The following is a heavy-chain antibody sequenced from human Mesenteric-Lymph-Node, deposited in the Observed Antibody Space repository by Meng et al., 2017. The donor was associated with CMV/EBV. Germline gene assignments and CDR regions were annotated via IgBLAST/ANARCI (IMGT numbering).Heavy chain of an antibody. D-gene: IGHD3-10*01. CDR1: SFSGNY. V-gene: IGHV4-34*01. J-gene: IGHJ5*02. CDR2: INHSGST. Sequence: SFSGNYWSWIGQPPGKGLEWIGEINHSGSTNYSPSLKSRVTISVDTSKNQFSLKLSSVTAADTAVYYCARDYYYGSGSYYKSRWFDPWGQGTLVTVSS. CDR3: ARDYYYGSGSYYKSRWFDP.